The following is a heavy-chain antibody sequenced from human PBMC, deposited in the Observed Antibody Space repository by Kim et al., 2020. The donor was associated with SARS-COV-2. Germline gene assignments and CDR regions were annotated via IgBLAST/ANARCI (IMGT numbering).Heavy chain of an antibody. V-gene: IGHV7-4-1*02. CDR3: ARGSQMWLDHFSNY. Sequence: ASVKVSCKASGYTFTSYAMNWVRQAPGQGLEWMGWINTNTGNPTYAQGFTGRFVFSLDTSVSTAYLQISSLKAEDTAVYYCARGSQMWLDHFSNYWGQGTLVTVSS. CDR2: INTNTGNP. D-gene: IGHD6-19*01. CDR1: GYTFTSYA. J-gene: IGHJ4*02.